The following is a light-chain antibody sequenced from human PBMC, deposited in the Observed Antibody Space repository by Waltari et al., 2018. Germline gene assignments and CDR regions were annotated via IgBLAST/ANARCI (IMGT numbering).Light chain of an antibody. CDR1: QCVSDD. J-gene: IGKJ4*01. V-gene: IGKV3-15*01. CDR2: RAA. Sequence: EVVMTQSPAILSVSPGQRATLFCRASQCVSDDLAWYQHTSGPPPRLLIYRAASRATGVPYRFSGSGSGTEFTLTINSLQSEDFAVYYCQQYNNWLTFGGGTKVEV. CDR3: QQYNNWLT.